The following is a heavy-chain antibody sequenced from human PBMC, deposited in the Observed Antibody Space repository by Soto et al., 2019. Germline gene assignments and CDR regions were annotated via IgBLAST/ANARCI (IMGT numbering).Heavy chain of an antibody. D-gene: IGHD6-13*01. CDR3: ARDMGPTSIAAAEGPYYYGMDV. CDR2: IYTSGST. Sequence: SETLSLTCTVSGGSISSYYWSWIRQPAGKGLEWIGRIYTSGSTNYNPSLKSRVTMSVDTSKNQFSLKLSSVAAADTAVYYCARDMGPTSIAAAEGPYYYGMDVWGQGTTATVSS. J-gene: IGHJ6*02. V-gene: IGHV4-4*07. CDR1: GGSISSYY.